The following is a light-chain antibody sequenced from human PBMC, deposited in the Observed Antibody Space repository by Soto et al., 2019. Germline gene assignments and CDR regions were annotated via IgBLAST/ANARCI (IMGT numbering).Light chain of an antibody. V-gene: IGKV3-20*01. CDR3: HQFGSSPLDT. CDR2: RAS. Sequence: EIVLTQSPGTLSLSPGERATLSCRASQTISSSFLAWYQQKPGQAPRLLIYRASRRAPGIPDRFSGSGSWTDFTLTISRLEPEDFDLYYCHQFGSSPLDTFGPGTKVEIK. CDR1: QTISSSF. J-gene: IGKJ3*01.